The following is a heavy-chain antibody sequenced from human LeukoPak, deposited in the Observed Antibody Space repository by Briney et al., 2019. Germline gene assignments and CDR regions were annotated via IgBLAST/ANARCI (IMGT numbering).Heavy chain of an antibody. CDR3: ARDQEGFDY. CDR2: IYPRDGST. V-gene: IGHV1-46*01. J-gene: IGHJ4*02. Sequence: ASVTVSCKASGYTFTSNYIHWVRQAPGQGLEWMGMIYPRDGSTSYAQKFQGRVTVTRDTSTSTVHMELSGLRSEDTAVYYCARDQEGFDYWGQGALVAVSS. CDR1: GYTFTSNY.